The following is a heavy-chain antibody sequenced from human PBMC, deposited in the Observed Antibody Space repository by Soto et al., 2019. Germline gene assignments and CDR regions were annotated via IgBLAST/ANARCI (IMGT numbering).Heavy chain of an antibody. CDR2: IKEDGSEK. J-gene: IGHJ4*02. D-gene: IGHD6-13*01. V-gene: IGHV3-7*04. CDR3: ARGGSNRFGL. CDR1: GFTFSGHW. Sequence: EEQLVESGGGLVQPGGSLRVSCAASGFTFSGHWMTWVRQAPGKGLEWVASIKEDGSEKKYVDSAKGQFTISRDNAKKSLYLQMNSLRGDDTAVYYCARGGSNRFGLWGQGTLVTVSS.